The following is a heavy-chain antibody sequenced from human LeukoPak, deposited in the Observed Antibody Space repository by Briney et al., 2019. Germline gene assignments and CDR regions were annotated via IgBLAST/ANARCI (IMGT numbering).Heavy chain of an antibody. V-gene: IGHV3-21*01. D-gene: IGHD1-14*01. Sequence: GGSLRLSCAASGFTFSSCGFNWVRQAPGKGLEWVSSICPTGTDRYYADSVRGRFNISRDNAKNSMYLQMDSLRDEDTAVYYCATETIGRHYDYWGQGTLLTVSS. J-gene: IGHJ4*02. CDR3: ATETIGRHYDY. CDR1: GFTFSSCG. CDR2: ICPTGTDR.